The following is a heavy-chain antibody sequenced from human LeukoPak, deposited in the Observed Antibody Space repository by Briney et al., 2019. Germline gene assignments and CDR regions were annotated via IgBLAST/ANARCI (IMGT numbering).Heavy chain of an antibody. CDR3: ARDLNYGGNAWFDY. CDR1: GLSFGDYT. V-gene: IGHV3-43*01. D-gene: IGHD4-23*01. J-gene: IGHJ4*02. CDR2: ISRNGAAT. Sequence: QPGGSLRLSCEASGLSFGDYTMHWVRQAPGKGLEWVSLISRNGAATKYADSVRGRFTISRDNAKNSLYLQMNSLRAEDTAVYYCARDLNYGGNAWFDYWGQGTLVTVSS.